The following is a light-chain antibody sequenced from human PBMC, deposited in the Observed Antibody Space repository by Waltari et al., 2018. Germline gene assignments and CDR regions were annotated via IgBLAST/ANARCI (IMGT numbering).Light chain of an antibody. Sequence: DIQMTQSPSTLSASIGDRVSITCRATQNIDNWLAWYQQKPGTAPKLLIYKASKLESGVSSRFTGSGFGTEFTLTISSLQPDDFATYYCQQYNAYYTFGQGTKLEIK. CDR3: QQYNAYYT. J-gene: IGKJ2*01. CDR1: QNIDNW. V-gene: IGKV1-5*03. CDR2: KAS.